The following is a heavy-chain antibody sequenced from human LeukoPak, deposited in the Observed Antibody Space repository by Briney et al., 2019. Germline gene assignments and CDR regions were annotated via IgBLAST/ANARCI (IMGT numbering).Heavy chain of an antibody. CDR1: GFTFSSYS. CDR3: AKSPARNYYDSSGYYGTFDY. J-gene: IGHJ4*02. V-gene: IGHV3-21*04. Sequence: PGGSLRLSCAASGFTFSSYSMNWVRQAPGKGLEWVSSISSSSSYIYYADSVKGRFTISRDNSKNTLYLQMNSLRAEDTAVYYCAKSPARNYYDSSGYYGTFDYWGQGTLVTVSS. D-gene: IGHD3-22*01. CDR2: ISSSSSYI.